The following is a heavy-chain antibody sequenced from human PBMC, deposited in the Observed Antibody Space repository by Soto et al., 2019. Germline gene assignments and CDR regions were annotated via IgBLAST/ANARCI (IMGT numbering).Heavy chain of an antibody. V-gene: IGHV1-3*01. CDR3: TRQGSTATTVTTLGF. D-gene: IGHD4-17*01. CDR2: IHAGNGDT. CDR1: GYTFTNYA. Sequence: ASVKVSCKASGYTFTNYAMQWVRQAPGQRLEWMGWIHAGNGDTKYSQKFQGRVTITRDTSASTAYMELSSLRSEDTAVYYCTRQGSTATTVTTLGFWGQGTLVTVSS. J-gene: IGHJ4*02.